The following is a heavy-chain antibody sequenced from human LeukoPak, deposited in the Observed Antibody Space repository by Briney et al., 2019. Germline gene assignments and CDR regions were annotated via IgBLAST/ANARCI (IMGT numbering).Heavy chain of an antibody. CDR3: ARERAVGATTSWFDP. Sequence: GASVKVSCKASGYTFTSYALHWVRQAPGQGLEWMGWINTGNGNTKYSQKFQGRVTITKDTSASTTYMELSSLRSEDTSVYYCARERAVGATTSWFDPWGQGTLVTVSS. D-gene: IGHD1-26*01. CDR1: GYTFTSYA. J-gene: IGHJ5*02. CDR2: INTGNGNT. V-gene: IGHV1-3*04.